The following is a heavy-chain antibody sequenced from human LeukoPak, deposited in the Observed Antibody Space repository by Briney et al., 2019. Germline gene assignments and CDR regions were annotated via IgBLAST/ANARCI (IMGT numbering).Heavy chain of an antibody. J-gene: IGHJ6*03. CDR1: GGSIISSNYY. CDR2: IYQSGSGSS. D-gene: IGHD6-6*01. V-gene: IGHV4-39*01. CDR3: ARGVSGKQLVLSYYYYYYMDV. Sequence: PSETLSLTCSVSGGSIISSNYYWGWIRQPPGKGLEWIGSIYQSGSGSSYYNPSLKSRVTISGDTSKNQFFLRLSSVTAADTAVYYCARGVSGKQLVLSYYYYYYMDVWGKGTTVTVSS.